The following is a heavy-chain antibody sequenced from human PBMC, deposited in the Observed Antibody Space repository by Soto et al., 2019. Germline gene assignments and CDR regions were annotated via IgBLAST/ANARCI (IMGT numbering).Heavy chain of an antibody. J-gene: IGHJ6*02. CDR1: GFTFSSYG. CDR2: IWYDGSNK. Sequence: QVQLVESGGGVVQPGRSLRLSCAASGFTFSSYGMHWVRQAPGKGLEWVAVIWYDGSNKYYADSVKGRFTISRDNSKKTLDLQMNSLRAEDTAVYYCARGGSGGGMDVWGQGTTVTVSS. CDR3: ARGGSGGGMDV. D-gene: IGHD3-10*01. V-gene: IGHV3-33*01.